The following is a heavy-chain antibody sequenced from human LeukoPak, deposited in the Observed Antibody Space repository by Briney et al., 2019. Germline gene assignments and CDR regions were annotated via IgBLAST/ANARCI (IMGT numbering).Heavy chain of an antibody. CDR2: ISAYNGNT. J-gene: IGHJ4*02. CDR1: GYRFTSYV. Sequence: GASVKVSCKASGYRFTSYVISWVRQAPGQGREWMGWISAYNGNTKYVQKLQGRVTMTTDTSTSTAYMELRSLRSDDTAVYYCATNKRDVYNLDYWGRGTLVTASS. V-gene: IGHV1-18*01. CDR3: ATNKRDVYNLDY. D-gene: IGHD5-24*01.